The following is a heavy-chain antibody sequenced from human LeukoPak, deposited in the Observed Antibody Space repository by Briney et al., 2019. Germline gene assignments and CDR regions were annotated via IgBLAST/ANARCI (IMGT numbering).Heavy chain of an antibody. CDR2: ISGSGSTI. Sequence: PGGSLRLSCAASGFTFSDYYMSWIRQAPGKGLEWVSYISGSGSTIYYTDSVRGRFTISRDSAKNSLYLQMNSLRAEDTAVYYCTREALRYDYWGQGTLVTVSS. CDR1: GFTFSDYY. V-gene: IGHV3-11*01. CDR3: TREALRYDY. D-gene: IGHD1-26*01. J-gene: IGHJ4*02.